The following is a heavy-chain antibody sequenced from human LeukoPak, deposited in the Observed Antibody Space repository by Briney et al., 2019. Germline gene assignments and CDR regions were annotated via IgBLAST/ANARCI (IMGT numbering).Heavy chain of an antibody. V-gene: IGHV3-23*01. CDR2: INDNGGQR. CDR3: AKTQWKVGATDYFGY. D-gene: IGHD1-26*01. Sequence: AGGSLRLSCAASGFAFNNYAMTWVRQAPGKGLEWVSNINDNGGQRHYADSVKGRFTISRDNSKNTLFLQMDGLRAEDTAVYYCAKTQWKVGATDYFGYWGQGILVTVSS. J-gene: IGHJ4*02. CDR1: GFAFNNYA.